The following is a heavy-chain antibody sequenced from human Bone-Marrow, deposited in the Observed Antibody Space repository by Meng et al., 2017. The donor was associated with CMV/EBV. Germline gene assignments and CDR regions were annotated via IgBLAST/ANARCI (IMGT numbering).Heavy chain of an antibody. Sequence: GGSLRLSCAASGFTFSSYWMSWVRQAPGKGLEWVSSISSSSSYIYYADSVKGRFTISRDNSKNTLYLQMNSLRAEDTAVYYCARVPTMVRGVITGGGRHYYGMDVWGQGTTVTVSS. CDR1: GFTFSSYW. D-gene: IGHD3-10*01. V-gene: IGHV3-21*04. CDR2: ISSSSSYI. CDR3: ARVPTMVRGVITGGGRHYYGMDV. J-gene: IGHJ6*02.